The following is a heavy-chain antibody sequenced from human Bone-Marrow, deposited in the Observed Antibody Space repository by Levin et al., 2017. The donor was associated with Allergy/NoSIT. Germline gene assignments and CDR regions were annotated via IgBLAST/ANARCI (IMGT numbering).Heavy chain of an antibody. CDR1: GFTFTSRT. CDR3: VRDLWDNWTIDY. CDR2: IASDGSNK. J-gene: IGHJ4*02. D-gene: IGHD3-16*01. V-gene: IGHV3-30-3*01. Sequence: QSGGSLRLSCAASGFTFTSRTMYWVRQAPGKGLEWVAFIASDGSNKNYPDSVKGRFSISRDNSMNTLYLQLNSLRAEDTAVYYCVRDLWDNWTIDYWGQGTLVTVSS.